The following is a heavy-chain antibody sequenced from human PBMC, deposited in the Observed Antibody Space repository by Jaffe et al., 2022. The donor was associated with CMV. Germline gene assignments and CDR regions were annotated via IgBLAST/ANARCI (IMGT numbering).Heavy chain of an antibody. Sequence: QLQLQESGPGLVKPSETLSLTCTVSGGSISSSSYYWGWIRQPPGKGLEWIGSIYYSGSTYYNPSLKSRVTISVDTSKNQFSLKLSSVTAADTAVYYCARSQDDFWSGYRTNWFDPWGQGTLVTVSS. V-gene: IGHV4-39*01. CDR1: GGSISSSSYY. J-gene: IGHJ5*02. CDR3: ARSQDDFWSGYRTNWFDP. CDR2: IYYSGST. D-gene: IGHD3-3*01.